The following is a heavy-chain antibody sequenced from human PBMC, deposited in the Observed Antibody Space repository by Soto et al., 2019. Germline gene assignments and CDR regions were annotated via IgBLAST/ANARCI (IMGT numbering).Heavy chain of an antibody. J-gene: IGHJ4*02. CDR1: GFTFSSYA. Sequence: GGSLRLSCAASGFTFSSYAMSWVRQAPGKGLDWVSSISGSDGSTNYADSVKGRFTISRDNSKDTLYLQMNSLRAEDTAVYYCAKGRQWELPLDYWGQGTLVTVSS. D-gene: IGHD1-26*01. CDR3: AKGRQWELPLDY. CDR2: ISGSDGST. V-gene: IGHV3-23*01.